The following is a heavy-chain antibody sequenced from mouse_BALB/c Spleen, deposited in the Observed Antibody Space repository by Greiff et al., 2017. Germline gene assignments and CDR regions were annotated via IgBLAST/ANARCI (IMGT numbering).Heavy chain of an antibody. Sequence: QVQLQQSGAELARPGASVKLSCKASGYTFTSYWMQWVKQRPGQGLEWIGAIYPGDGDTRYTQKFKGKATLTADKSSSTAYMQLSSLASEDSAVYYCARWDYYGSSFAYWGQGTLVTVSA. CDR1: GYTFTSYW. CDR3: ARWDYYGSSFAY. J-gene: IGHJ3*01. D-gene: IGHD1-1*01. V-gene: IGHV1-87*01. CDR2: IYPGDGDT.